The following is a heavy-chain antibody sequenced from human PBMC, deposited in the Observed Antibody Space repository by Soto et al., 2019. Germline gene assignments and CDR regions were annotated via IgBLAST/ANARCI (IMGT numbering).Heavy chain of an antibody. Sequence: GGSLRLSCAASGFSFIDYYMSWIRQAPGKGLEWISYISGRSNYINYADSVKGRFTISRDNAKNSLYLQMNSLRAEDTAFYYCAKAGGFGVLSWFDPWGQGTLVTVSS. D-gene: IGHD3-3*01. CDR1: GFSFIDYY. CDR3: AKAGGFGVLSWFDP. CDR2: ISGRSNYI. V-gene: IGHV3-11*05. J-gene: IGHJ5*01.